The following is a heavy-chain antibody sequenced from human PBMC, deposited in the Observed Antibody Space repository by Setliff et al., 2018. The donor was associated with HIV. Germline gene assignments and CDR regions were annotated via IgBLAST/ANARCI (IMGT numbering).Heavy chain of an antibody. Sequence: GGSLRLSCAASGFTFSSYWMHWVRQAPGKGLVWVSHINSDGSSTSYADSVKGRFTISRDNAKNTLYLQMNSLRAEDTAVYYCARSVIGYYYYGMDVWGQGTLVTVSS. J-gene: IGHJ6*02. D-gene: IGHD3-10*01. V-gene: IGHV3-74*01. CDR2: INSDGSST. CDR3: ARSVIGYYYYGMDV. CDR1: GFTFSSYW.